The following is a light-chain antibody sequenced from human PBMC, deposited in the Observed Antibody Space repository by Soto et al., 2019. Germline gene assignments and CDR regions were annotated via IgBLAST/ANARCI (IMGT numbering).Light chain of an antibody. CDR2: DVA. Sequence: QSALTQPRSVSGSPGQPATFSCPGTGNVVGPYNYVSWYQQHPGRPPKLMIYDVARWPSGVPDRFSGSKSGNTASLTISGLQAEDEADYFCCSYAGGYTYLFGTGTQLTVL. CDR3: CSYAGGYTYL. J-gene: IGLJ1*01. CDR1: GNVVGPYNY. V-gene: IGLV2-11*01.